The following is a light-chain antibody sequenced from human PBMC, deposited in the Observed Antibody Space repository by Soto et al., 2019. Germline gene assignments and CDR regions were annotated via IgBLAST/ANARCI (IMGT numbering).Light chain of an antibody. V-gene: IGKV1-33*01. J-gene: IGKJ5*01. CDR1: QNITNN. Sequence: DIQITQSPSFLSAYILYRVTSTCKASQNITNNLSWYQQKPGKAPNLLIYHASKLAKGVTSRFSGSGSGTDFSFIITSLQREDLATYYCQQYYGLPPLTFGQGTRLEIK. CDR3: QQYYGLPPLT. CDR2: HAS.